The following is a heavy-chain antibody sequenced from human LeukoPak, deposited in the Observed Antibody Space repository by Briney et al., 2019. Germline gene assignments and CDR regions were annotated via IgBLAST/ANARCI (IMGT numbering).Heavy chain of an antibody. J-gene: IGHJ5*02. V-gene: IGHV5-51*01. CDR1: GYSFTSYW. CDR2: IYPGDSDP. CDR3: ARRVVVPAAIDWFDP. Sequence: GESLKISCKGSGYSFTSYWIGWVRQMPGKGLEWMGIIYPGDSDPRYSPSFQGQVTISADKSISTAYLQWSSLKASDTAMYYCARRVVVPAAIDWFDPWGQGTLVTVSS. D-gene: IGHD2-2*01.